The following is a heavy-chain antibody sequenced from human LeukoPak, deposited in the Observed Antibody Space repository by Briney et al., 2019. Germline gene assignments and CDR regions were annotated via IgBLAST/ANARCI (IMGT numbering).Heavy chain of an antibody. V-gene: IGHV3-21*05. Sequence: GGSLRLSCAASGFTFSSYSMNWVRQAPGKGLQWVSYISSSSSYIYYADSVKGRFTISRDNAKNSLYLQMNSLRAEDTAVYYCARAVVSYYDSSGYSDYWGQGTLVTVSS. CDR2: ISSSSSYI. CDR3: ARAVVSYYDSSGYSDY. CDR1: GFTFSSYS. D-gene: IGHD3-22*01. J-gene: IGHJ4*02.